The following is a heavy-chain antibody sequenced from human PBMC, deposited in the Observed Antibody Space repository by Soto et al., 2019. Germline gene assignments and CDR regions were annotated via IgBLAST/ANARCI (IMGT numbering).Heavy chain of an antibody. J-gene: IGHJ4*02. CDR3: ARNRMAARNFDN. Sequence: EVQLVESGGGLVQPGGSLRLSCAASGFTFSSYSMNWVRQAPGKGLEWVSYISSSSTTTYYADSVKGRFTISRDNAKNSLYLQMNSLRAEDTAVYYCARNRMAARNFDNWGQGTLVIVSS. CDR1: GFTFSSYS. CDR2: ISSSSTTT. D-gene: IGHD6-19*01. V-gene: IGHV3-48*01.